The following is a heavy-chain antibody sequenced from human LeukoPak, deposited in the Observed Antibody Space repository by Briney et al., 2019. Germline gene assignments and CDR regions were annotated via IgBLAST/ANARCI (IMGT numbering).Heavy chain of an antibody. CDR2: ISSSGDT. CDR3: AKDAVGGTAYYFDC. CDR1: GFTFTNYA. D-gene: IGHD1-26*01. V-gene: IGHV3-23*01. Sequence: GGSLRLSCAASGFTFTNYAMSWVRQAPGKGLEWLSAISSSGDTYYAGSVRGRFTISRDNSKNTLYLQMNRLRAEDTAVYYCAKDAVGGTAYYFDCWGQGTLVSVSS. J-gene: IGHJ4*02.